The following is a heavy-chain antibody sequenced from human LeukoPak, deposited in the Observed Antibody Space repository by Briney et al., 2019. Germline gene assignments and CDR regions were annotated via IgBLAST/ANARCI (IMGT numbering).Heavy chain of an antibody. CDR1: GYTFTSYG. D-gene: IGHD3-10*01. CDR2: ISAYSGNT. CDR3: ARISTMVRGVIIPSDY. J-gene: IGHJ4*02. Sequence: ASVKVSCKASGYTFTSYGISWVRQAPGQGLEWMGWISAYSGNTNYAQNLQGRVTMTTDTSTSTAYMELRSLRSDDTAVYYCARISTMVRGVIIPSDYWGQGTLVTVSS. V-gene: IGHV1-18*01.